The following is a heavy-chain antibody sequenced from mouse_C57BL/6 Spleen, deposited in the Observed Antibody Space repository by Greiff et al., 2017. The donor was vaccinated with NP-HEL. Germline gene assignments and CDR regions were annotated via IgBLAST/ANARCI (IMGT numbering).Heavy chain of an antibody. V-gene: IGHV14-2*01. CDR1: GFNIKDYY. Sequence: EVKLQESGAELVKPGASVKLSCTASGFNIKDYYMHWVKQRTEQGLEWIGRIDPEDGEAKYAPQFPGKATITADTSSNTAYLQLSSPASEDTAFYCCARGVGYDYPFYDWGKGTTLTVSS. J-gene: IGHJ2*01. CDR3: ARGVGYDYPFYD. D-gene: IGHD2-4*01. CDR2: IDPEDGEA.